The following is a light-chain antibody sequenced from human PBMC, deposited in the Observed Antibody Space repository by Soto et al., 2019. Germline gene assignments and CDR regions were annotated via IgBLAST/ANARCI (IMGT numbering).Light chain of an antibody. CDR2: DTS. J-gene: IGKJ4*01. Sequence: ETVLTQSPATLSLSPGERATLSCRASQSVSSYLAWYQQKPGQAPRLLIYDTSNRATGVPARFSGSGSGTDFTLTISRLEPEDFAVYYCQQRSNWPLTFGGGTKVDI. CDR3: QQRSNWPLT. V-gene: IGKV3-11*01. CDR1: QSVSSY.